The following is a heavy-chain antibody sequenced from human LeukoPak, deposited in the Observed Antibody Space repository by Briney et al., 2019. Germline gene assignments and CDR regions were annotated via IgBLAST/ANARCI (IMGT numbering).Heavy chain of an antibody. Sequence: GGSLRLSCAASGFTFSSYSMNWVRQAPGKGLEWVSSISSSSSYIYYADSVKGRFTISRDNAKNSLYLQMNSLRAEDTAVYYCARARYYDFWSGYRGDYYGMDVWGQGTTVTVSS. CDR2: ISSSSSYI. CDR3: ARARYYDFWSGYRGDYYGMDV. J-gene: IGHJ6*02. CDR1: GFTFSSYS. V-gene: IGHV3-21*01. D-gene: IGHD3-3*01.